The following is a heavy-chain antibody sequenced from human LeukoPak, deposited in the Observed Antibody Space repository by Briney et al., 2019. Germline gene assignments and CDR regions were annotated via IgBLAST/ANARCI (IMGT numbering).Heavy chain of an antibody. D-gene: IGHD6-13*01. J-gene: IGHJ4*02. V-gene: IGHV1-18*01. Sequence: ASVKVSCKASGYTFTSYGISWVRQAPGQGLEWMGWISAYNGNTNYAQKLQGRVTMTTDTSTGTAYMELRSLRSDDTAVYYCARGSPGIAAAGNFDYWGQGTLVTVSS. CDR3: ARGSPGIAAAGNFDY. CDR1: GYTFTSYG. CDR2: ISAYNGNT.